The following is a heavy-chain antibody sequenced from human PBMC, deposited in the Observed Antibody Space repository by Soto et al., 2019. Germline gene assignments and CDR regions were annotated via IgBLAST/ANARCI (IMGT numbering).Heavy chain of an antibody. CDR3: AHVPYFRAGSCYVDY. J-gene: IGHJ4*02. V-gene: IGHV2-5*02. CDR2: IYRDDDT. Sequence: QITLNESGPTLVKPTQTLTLTCTFSGFLLSTSGVGVGWFRQPPGKALEWLALIYRDDDTRYSPSLKSRLTITKDTTKNQMVLTPTNMDPVDTATYYCAHVPYFRAGSCYVDYWGQGTLVTVPS. CDR1: GFLLSTSGVG. D-gene: IGHD2-15*01.